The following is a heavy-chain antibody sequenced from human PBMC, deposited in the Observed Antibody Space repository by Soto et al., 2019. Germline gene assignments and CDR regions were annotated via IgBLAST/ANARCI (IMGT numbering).Heavy chain of an antibody. Sequence: QVQLVQSGAEVKKPGSSVKVSCKASGGTFSSYAISWVRQAPGQGLEWMGGIIPIFGTANYAQKFQVRVTITEDESTSTAYMELSSLRSEDTAVYYCARVGLTMVRGVIKTYYFDYWGQGTLVTVSS. CDR2: IIPIFGTA. J-gene: IGHJ4*02. CDR1: GGTFSSYA. CDR3: ARVGLTMVRGVIKTYYFDY. V-gene: IGHV1-69*01. D-gene: IGHD3-10*01.